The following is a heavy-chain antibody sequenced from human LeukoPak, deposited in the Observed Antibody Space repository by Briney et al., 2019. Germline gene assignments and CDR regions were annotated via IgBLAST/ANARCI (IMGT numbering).Heavy chain of an antibody. CDR1: GFIFKNYA. CDR2: SSGSGTHT. V-gene: IGHV3-21*01. CDR3: ARGSRVYYFDAFDI. Sequence: PGGSLRLSCAASGFIFKNYAMTWVRQPPGKGLEWVSVSSGSGTHTYYADSVKGRFTISRDNAKNSLYLQMNSLRAEDTAVYYCARGSRVYYFDAFDIWGQGTMVTVSS. J-gene: IGHJ3*02. D-gene: IGHD3-22*01.